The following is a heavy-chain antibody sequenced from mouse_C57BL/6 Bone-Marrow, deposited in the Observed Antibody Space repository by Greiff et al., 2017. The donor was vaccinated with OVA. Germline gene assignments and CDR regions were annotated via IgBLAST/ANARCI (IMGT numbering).Heavy chain of an antibody. CDR1: GFTFSGYY. Sequence: EVQLVESGGGLVKPGGSLKLSCAASGFTFSGYYMSWVRQTPEKRLEWVATISDGGSSTYYPDNVKGRFTISRDNAKNTLYLQMSNLKSEDSAIYYCARGVYDGYSFDYWGQGTLVTVSA. J-gene: IGHJ3*01. V-gene: IGHV5-4*01. CDR3: ARGVYDGYSFDY. D-gene: IGHD2-3*01. CDR2: ISDGGSST.